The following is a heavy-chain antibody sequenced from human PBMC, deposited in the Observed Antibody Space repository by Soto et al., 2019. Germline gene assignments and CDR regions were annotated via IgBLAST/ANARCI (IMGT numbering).Heavy chain of an antibody. J-gene: IGHJ6*02. Sequence: ETLSLTYAVYGGSFSGYYWSWIRQPPGKGLERIGEINHSGSTNYNPSLKSRVTISVDTSKNQFSLKLSSVTAADTAVYYCARGRAYYDFWSGYYKTTGYYYYYGMDVWGQGTTVT. CDR1: GGSFSGYY. D-gene: IGHD3-3*01. CDR2: INHSGST. V-gene: IGHV4-34*01. CDR3: ARGRAYYDFWSGYYKTTGYYYYYGMDV.